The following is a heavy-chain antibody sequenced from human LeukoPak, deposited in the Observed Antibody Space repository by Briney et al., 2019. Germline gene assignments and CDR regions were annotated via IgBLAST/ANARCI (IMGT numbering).Heavy chain of an antibody. CDR3: AKDRGYCSSTSCDQYFQH. CDR1: GFTFDDYA. CDR2: ISWNSGSI. Sequence: GGSLRLSCAASGFTFDDYAMHWVRQAPGKGLEWVSGISWNSGSIGYADSVKGRFTISRDNAKNSLYLQMNSLRAEDTALYYCAKDRGYCSSTSCDQYFQHWGQGTLDTVSS. V-gene: IGHV3-9*01. J-gene: IGHJ1*01. D-gene: IGHD2-2*01.